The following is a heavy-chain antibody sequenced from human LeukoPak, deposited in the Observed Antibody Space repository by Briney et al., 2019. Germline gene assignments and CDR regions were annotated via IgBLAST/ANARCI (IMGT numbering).Heavy chain of an antibody. CDR2: INHSGST. J-gene: IGHJ2*01. V-gene: IGHV4-34*01. CDR1: GGSFSGYY. D-gene: IGHD4-17*01. Sequence: SETLSLTCAVYGGSFSGYYWSWIRQPPGKGLEWSGEINHSGSTNYNPSLTSRVTISVDTSKNQFSLKLSSVTAADTAVYYCARRIARYYGDYGWYFDLGAGAPWSLSPQ. CDR3: ARRIARYYGDYGWYFDL.